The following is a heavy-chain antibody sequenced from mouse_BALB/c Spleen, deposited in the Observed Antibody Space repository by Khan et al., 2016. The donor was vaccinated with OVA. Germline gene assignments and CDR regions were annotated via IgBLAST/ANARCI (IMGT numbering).Heavy chain of an antibody. CDR2: ISYSGRT. J-gene: IGHJ2*01. CDR3: ARSVTITTVVATDFDY. D-gene: IGHD1-1*01. V-gene: IGHV3-2*02. CDR1: GYSITSDYA. Sequence: EVKLEESGPGLVKPSQSLSLTCTVTGYSITSDYAWNRIRQFPGNKLEWMGYISYSGRTSYNPSLKSRISITRDTSKNQFFLQLNSVTTEDTATYYCARSVTITTVVATDFDYWGQGTTLTVSS.